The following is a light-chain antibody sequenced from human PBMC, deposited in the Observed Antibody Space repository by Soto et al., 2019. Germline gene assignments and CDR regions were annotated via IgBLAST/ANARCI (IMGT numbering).Light chain of an antibody. V-gene: IGKV1-33*01. J-gene: IGKJ4*01. CDR1: QDIGKY. Sequence: DIQMTQSPSSLSASVGDRVTITCQASQDIGKYLNWYQQKPGKAPKLLIYDAFNVETGVPSRFSGSGSGTDFTFTISSLQPEDIATYYCQQYDNLPLTFGGGTKVQIK. CDR3: QQYDNLPLT. CDR2: DAF.